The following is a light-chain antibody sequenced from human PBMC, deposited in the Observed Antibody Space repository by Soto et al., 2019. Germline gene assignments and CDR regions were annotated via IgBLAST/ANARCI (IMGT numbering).Light chain of an antibody. CDR1: SSDVGGYSY. J-gene: IGLJ1*01. CDR2: DVS. CDR3: CSYAGAFTYV. V-gene: IGLV2-11*01. Sequence: QSALTQPRSVSGSPGHSVTISCTGTSSDVGGYSYVSWYQQHPGKAPKLMISDVSKRPSGVPDRFSGSKFGNTASLTISGLQAEDEADYYCCSYAGAFTYVFGSGTKVPVL.